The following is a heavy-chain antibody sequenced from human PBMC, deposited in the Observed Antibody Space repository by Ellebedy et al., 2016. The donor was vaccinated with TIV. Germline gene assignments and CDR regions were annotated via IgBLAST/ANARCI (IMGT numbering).Heavy chain of an antibody. D-gene: IGHD3-10*01. J-gene: IGHJ4*02. V-gene: IGHV4-34*01. CDR2: INHSGST. CDR3: ARYLHYGSGSYLFDY. Sequence: SETLSLXXTVSGGSISSYYWSWIRQPPGKGLEWIGEINHSGSTNYNPSLKSRVTISVDTSKNQFSLKLSSVTAADTAVYYCARYLHYGSGSYLFDYWGQGTLVTVSS. CDR1: GGSISSYY.